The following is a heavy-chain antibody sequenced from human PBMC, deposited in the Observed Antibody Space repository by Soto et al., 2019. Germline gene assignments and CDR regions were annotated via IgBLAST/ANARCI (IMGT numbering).Heavy chain of an antibody. Sequence: QVQLQESGPGLVKPSQTLSLTCTVSGGSISSGGYYWSWIRQHPGKGLEWVGYIYYSGSTYYNPSLNSRVTISVDTSKNQFSLKLSSVTAADTAVYYCARDRGYGDPRGYYRMDVWGQGTTVTVSS. D-gene: IGHD4-17*01. J-gene: IGHJ6*02. CDR1: GGSISSGGYY. CDR2: IYYSGST. V-gene: IGHV4-31*03. CDR3: ARDRGYGDPRGYYRMDV.